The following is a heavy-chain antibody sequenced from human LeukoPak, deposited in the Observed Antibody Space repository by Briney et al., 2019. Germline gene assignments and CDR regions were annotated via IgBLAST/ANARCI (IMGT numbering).Heavy chain of an antibody. D-gene: IGHD5-24*01. Sequence: PSETLSLTCTVSGASISSYYWKWIRQPPGKGLEWIGYVYYSGSNDYNPSLKRRVTISMKPSKNQFSLRLSSVTAADTAIYYCARGGRDGYNLWETDYWGQGTLVTVSS. CDR2: VYYSGSN. V-gene: IGHV4-59*01. J-gene: IGHJ4*02. CDR3: ARGGRDGYNLWETDY. CDR1: GASISSYY.